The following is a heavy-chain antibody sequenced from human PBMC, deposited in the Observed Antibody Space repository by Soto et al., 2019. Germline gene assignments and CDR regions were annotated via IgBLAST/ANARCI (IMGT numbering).Heavy chain of an antibody. D-gene: IGHD1-1*01. CDR3: AKVNWNEYYFDY. Sequence: GGSLRLSCAASGFTFSSYAMSWVHQAPGKGLEWVSAISGSGGSTYYADSVKGRFTISRDNSKNTLYLQMNSLRAEDTAVYYCAKVNWNEYYFDYWGQGTLVTVSS. CDR2: ISGSGGST. J-gene: IGHJ4*02. V-gene: IGHV3-23*01. CDR1: GFTFSSYA.